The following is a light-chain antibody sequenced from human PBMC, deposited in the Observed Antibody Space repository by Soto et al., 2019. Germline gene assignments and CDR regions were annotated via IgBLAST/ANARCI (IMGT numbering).Light chain of an antibody. J-gene: IGLJ1*01. Sequence: QSVLTQPASVSRSPGQSITISCTGTSSDVGGYNYVSWYQQHPGKAPKLMIYEVSNRPSGVSNRFSGSKSGNTASLTISGLQAEDEADYYCSSYTSSSTGVFGTGTKVTVL. CDR2: EVS. CDR3: SSYTSSSTGV. CDR1: SSDVGGYNY. V-gene: IGLV2-14*01.